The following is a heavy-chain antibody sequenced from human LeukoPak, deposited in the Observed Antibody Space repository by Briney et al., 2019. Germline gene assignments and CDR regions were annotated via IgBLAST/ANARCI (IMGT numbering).Heavy chain of an antibody. CDR1: GFTFSSYG. CDR2: IWYDGSNK. D-gene: IGHD3-3*01. Sequence: GGSLRLSCAASGFTFSSYGMHWVRQAPGKGLEWVADIWYDGSNKYYADSVKGRFTISRDNSKNTLYLQMNCLRAEDTAVYYCAKSLIWSGYYKAPDAFDIWGQGTMVTVSS. CDR3: AKSLIWSGYYKAPDAFDI. J-gene: IGHJ3*02. V-gene: IGHV3-33*06.